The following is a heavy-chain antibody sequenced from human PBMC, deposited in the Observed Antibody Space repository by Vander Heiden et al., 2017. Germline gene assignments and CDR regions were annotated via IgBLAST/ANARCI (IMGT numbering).Heavy chain of an antibody. Sequence: GQLVESGGGLVQPARSLILSCASSGFTVDDDAMHSCRQAPVKVLEWVSGISWNSGSICYADSVKRRFTISRDNDKNSLYLQMNSLRAEDTALYYCAKEAGDYWGQGTLVTVSS. V-gene: IGHV3-9*01. J-gene: IGHJ4*02. CDR2: ISWNSGSI. CDR1: GFTVDDDA. CDR3: AKEAGDY.